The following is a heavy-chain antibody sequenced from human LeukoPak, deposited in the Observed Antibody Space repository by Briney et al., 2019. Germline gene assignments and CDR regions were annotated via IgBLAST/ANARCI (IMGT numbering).Heavy chain of an antibody. CDR3: AKVGGSYFDAFDI. Sequence: PGGSLRLSCAASGFTFSSYAMSWVRPAPGKGLEWVSAISGSGGSTYYADSVKGRFTISRDNSKNTPYLQMNSLRAEDTAVYYCAKVGGSYFDAFDIWGQGTMVTVSS. CDR1: GFTFSSYA. D-gene: IGHD1-26*01. J-gene: IGHJ3*02. CDR2: ISGSGGST. V-gene: IGHV3-23*01.